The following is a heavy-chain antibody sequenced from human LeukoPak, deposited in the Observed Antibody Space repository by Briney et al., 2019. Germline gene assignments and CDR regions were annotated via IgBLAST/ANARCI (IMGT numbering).Heavy chain of an antibody. Sequence: SETLSLTCAVYGGSFSGYYWSWIRQPPGKGLEWIGEINHSGSTNYNPSLKSRVTISVDTSKNQFSLKLSSVTAADTAVYYCARAGEGSSSYPRDYWGQGTLVTVSS. V-gene: IGHV4-34*01. CDR1: GGSFSGYY. D-gene: IGHD6-6*01. CDR3: ARAGEGSSSYPRDY. J-gene: IGHJ4*02. CDR2: INHSGST.